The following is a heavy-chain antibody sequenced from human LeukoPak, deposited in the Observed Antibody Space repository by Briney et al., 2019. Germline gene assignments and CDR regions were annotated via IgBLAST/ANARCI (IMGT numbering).Heavy chain of an antibody. Sequence: PSETLSLTCTVSGGSIYTGDYYWAWIRQPPGKPLEWIGSLFYSGNMYYNPSLKGRVTISVDTSKNQFSLMLSSVTAADTAVYYCARANILSTRDFDYWGQGTLVTVSS. J-gene: IGHJ4*02. D-gene: IGHD5/OR15-5a*01. V-gene: IGHV4-39*07. CDR3: ARANILSTRDFDY. CDR2: LFYSGNM. CDR1: GGSIYTGDYY.